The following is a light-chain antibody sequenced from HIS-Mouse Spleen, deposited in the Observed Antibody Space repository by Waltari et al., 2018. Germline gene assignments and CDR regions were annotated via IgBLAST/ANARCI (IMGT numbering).Light chain of an antibody. J-gene: IGLJ2*01. V-gene: IGLV2-11*01. Sequence: QSALTQPRPVSGSPGQSVTIPCTGTSSAVGGYNHVPWYQQHPGKAPKLMIYDVSKRPSGVPDRFSGSKSGNTASLTISGLQAEDEADYYCCSYAGSYTLVFGGGTKLTVL. CDR2: DVS. CDR1: SSAVGGYNH. CDR3: CSYAGSYTLV.